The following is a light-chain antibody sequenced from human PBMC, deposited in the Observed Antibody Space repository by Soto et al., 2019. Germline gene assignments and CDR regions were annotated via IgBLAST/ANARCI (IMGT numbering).Light chain of an antibody. Sequence: QSVLTQPPSVSGAPGQRVTISCTGSSSNIGAGYDVHWYQQLPGTAPKLLIYGNSNRPSGVPDRFSGSKSGTSASLAITGLQAEDEADYYCQSHDSGLSCSIFGGGTKVTVL. CDR3: QSHDSGLSCSI. CDR1: SSNIGAGYD. V-gene: IGLV1-40*01. CDR2: GNS. J-gene: IGLJ2*01.